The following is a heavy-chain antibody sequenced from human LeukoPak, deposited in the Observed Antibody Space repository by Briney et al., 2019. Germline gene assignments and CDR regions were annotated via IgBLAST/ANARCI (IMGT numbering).Heavy chain of an antibody. CDR1: GYSITSGYF. CDR3: ARRHYYDISYFDY. D-gene: IGHD3-22*01. CDR2: FNHGGTT. Sequence: SETLSLTCTVSGYSITSGYFWGWIRQPPGKGLEWIGSFNHGGTTYYNPSLKSRVTISVDTSKNQFSLKLSSVTAADTAVYYCARRHYYDISYFDYWGQGTLVTVSS. J-gene: IGHJ4*02. V-gene: IGHV4-38-2*02.